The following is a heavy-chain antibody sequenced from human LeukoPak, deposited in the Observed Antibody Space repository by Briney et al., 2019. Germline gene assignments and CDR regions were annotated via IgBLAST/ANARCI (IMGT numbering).Heavy chain of an antibody. CDR1: GFTFDDYG. CDR3: ATSRYDSSGYYGIIGY. V-gene: IGHV3-21*01. CDR2: ITSSSIYI. D-gene: IGHD3-22*01. J-gene: IGHJ4*02. Sequence: GGSLRLSCAASGFTFDDYGMSWVRQAPGKGLEWVSSITSSSIYIYYADSVKGRFTISRDNAKNSLYLQMNSLRAEDTAVYYCATSRYDSSGYYGIIGYWGQGTLVTVSS.